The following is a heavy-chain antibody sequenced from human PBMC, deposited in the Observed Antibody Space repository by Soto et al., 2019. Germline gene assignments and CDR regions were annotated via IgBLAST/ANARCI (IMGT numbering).Heavy chain of an antibody. D-gene: IGHD2-21*01. CDR3: ARSVVH. CDR2: IYYSGSN. Sequence: QVQLQESGPGLVKPSQTLSLTCTVSGGSFSSGGYYWSWIRQHPGKGLEWIVYIYYSGSNYYKPSLKSRVTRAVDTSKNQFSLKRSSVTAADTAVYDCARSVVHWGRGTLVTVSS. CDR1: GGSFSSGGYY. J-gene: IGHJ4*02. V-gene: IGHV4-31*03.